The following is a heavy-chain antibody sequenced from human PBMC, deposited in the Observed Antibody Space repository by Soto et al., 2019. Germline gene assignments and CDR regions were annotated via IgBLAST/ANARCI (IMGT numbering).Heavy chain of an antibody. V-gene: IGHV1-2*02. CDR3: AKELQRGMDV. J-gene: IGHJ6*02. Sequence: ASVKVSCKASGYTFSVYHTHWLRQAPGQGLEWMGWVHPNSGGTNYAQSFEGRVTMTRDTSINTAYMELSRLTSDDTAVYYCAKELQRGMDVWGQGTTVTVSS. D-gene: IGHD4-4*01. CDR2: VHPNSGGT. CDR1: GYTFSVYH.